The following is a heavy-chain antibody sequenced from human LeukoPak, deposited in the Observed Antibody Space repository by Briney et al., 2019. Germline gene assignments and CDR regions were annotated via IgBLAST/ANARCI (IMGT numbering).Heavy chain of an antibody. Sequence: PGGSLRLSCAASGITFSSYGMSWVRQAPGKGLEWVSSISSTGGTTYYADSVKGRFTISRDNSKNTLYLQMNSLRAEDTAVYYCARDPMIVHCSSTSCARAYYYYMDVWGKGTTVIISS. CDR3: ARDPMIVHCSSTSCARAYYYYMDV. J-gene: IGHJ6*03. CDR1: GITFSSYG. D-gene: IGHD2-2*01. V-gene: IGHV3-23*01. CDR2: ISSTGGTT.